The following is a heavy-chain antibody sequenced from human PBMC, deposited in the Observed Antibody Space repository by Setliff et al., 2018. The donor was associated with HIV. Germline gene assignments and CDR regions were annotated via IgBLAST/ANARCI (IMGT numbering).Heavy chain of an antibody. D-gene: IGHD5-18*01. CDR3: AKGGYGGAYYVAGY. CDR2: IDHFGSEE. J-gene: IGHJ4*02. CDR1: GFSFSRYW. V-gene: IGHV3-7*03. Sequence: LRLSCAASGFSFSRYWMSWVRQVPGKGLEWVASIDHFGSEENYVDSVKGRFTIARDDTKNTVSLQMTNLEPGDTAMYYCAKGGYGGAYYVAGYWGQGTKVTVSS.